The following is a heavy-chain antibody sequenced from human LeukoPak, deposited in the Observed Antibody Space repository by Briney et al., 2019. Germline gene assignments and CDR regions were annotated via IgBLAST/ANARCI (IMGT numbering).Heavy chain of an antibody. J-gene: IGHJ4*02. CDR1: GGTFSSYA. V-gene: IGHV1-69*04. CDR2: IIPILGIA. Sequence: GASVKVSCKASGGTFSSYAISWMRQAPGQGLEWMGRIIPILGIANYAQKSQGRVTITADKSTSTAYMELSSLRSEDTAVYYCARDGSGTYFDYWGQGTLVTVSS. D-gene: IGHD3-10*01. CDR3: ARDGSGTYFDY.